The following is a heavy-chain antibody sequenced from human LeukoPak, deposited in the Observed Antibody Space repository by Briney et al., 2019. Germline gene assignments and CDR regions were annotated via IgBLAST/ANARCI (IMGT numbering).Heavy chain of an antibody. V-gene: IGHV3-23*01. J-gene: IGHJ4*02. CDR2: ISGSGGST. CDR3: APAIMIVPLTDY. Sequence: GGSLRLSCAASGFTFSSYAMSWVRQAPGKGLEWVSAISGSGGSTYYADSVKGRFTISRDNSKNTLYLQMNSLRAEDTAVYYCAPAIMIVPLTDYWGQGTLVTVSS. D-gene: IGHD3-22*01. CDR1: GFTFSSYA.